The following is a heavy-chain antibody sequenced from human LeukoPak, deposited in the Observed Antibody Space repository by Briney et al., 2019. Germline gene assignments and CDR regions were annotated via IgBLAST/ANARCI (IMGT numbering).Heavy chain of an antibody. CDR3: ARSIRALRFLETPGYFDY. V-gene: IGHV3-23*01. D-gene: IGHD3-3*01. J-gene: IGHJ4*02. CDR2: ISGSGGST. Sequence: GGSLRLSCAASGFTFSSYAMSWVRQAPGKGLEWVSAISGSGGSTYYADSVKGRFTISRDNAKNSLYLQMNSLRAEDTAVYYCARSIRALRFLETPGYFDYWGQGTLVTVSS. CDR1: GFTFSSYA.